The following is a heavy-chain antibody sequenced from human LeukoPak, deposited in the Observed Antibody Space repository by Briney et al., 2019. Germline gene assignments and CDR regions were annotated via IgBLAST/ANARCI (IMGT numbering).Heavy chain of an antibody. CDR2: IYYSGST. Sequence: SETLSLTCTVSGGSISSYYWSWIRQPPGKGLEWIGYIYYSGSTYYNPSLKSRVTISVDRSKNQFSLKLSSVTAADTAVYYCARGVLRFLEWLPNFDYWGQGTLVTVSS. D-gene: IGHD3-3*01. V-gene: IGHV4-59*12. CDR3: ARGVLRFLEWLPNFDY. J-gene: IGHJ4*02. CDR1: GGSISSYY.